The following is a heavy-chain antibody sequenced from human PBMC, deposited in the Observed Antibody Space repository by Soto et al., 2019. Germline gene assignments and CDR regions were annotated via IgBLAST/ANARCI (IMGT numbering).Heavy chain of an antibody. V-gene: IGHV1-46*01. CDR2: IHPSGDT. J-gene: IGHJ2*01. CDR1: WYKFSTYC. D-gene: IGHD1-20*01. Sequence: SVNRSCKTSWYKFSTYCIHSFPQSPGQNLEWMGMIHPSGDTGYAQKFRGRVTMTIDTSTTTAYMELRNLTSEDTAVYFSVRVYLMTSPCSRDLQFWGTGPLLTVFS. CDR3: VRVYLMTSPCSRDLQF.